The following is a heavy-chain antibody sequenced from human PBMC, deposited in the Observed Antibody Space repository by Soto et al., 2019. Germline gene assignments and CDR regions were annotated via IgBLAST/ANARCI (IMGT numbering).Heavy chain of an antibody. J-gene: IGHJ6*02. CDR2: IYYSGST. Sequence: SETLSLTCTVSGGSISSSSYYWGWIRQPPGKGLEWIGSIYYSGSTYYNPSLKSRVTISVDTSKNQFSLKLSSVTAADTAVYYCARRIYCSRTSCPLYYYYYGMDVWGQGTTVTVSS. CDR1: GGSISSSSYY. D-gene: IGHD2-2*01. CDR3: ARRIYCSRTSCPLYYYYYGMDV. V-gene: IGHV4-39*01.